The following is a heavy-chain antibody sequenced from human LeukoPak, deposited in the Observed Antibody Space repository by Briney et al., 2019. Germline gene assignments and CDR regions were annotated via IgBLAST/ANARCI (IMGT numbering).Heavy chain of an antibody. Sequence: GGSLRLSCAASGFTFSSNGMHWVRQAPGKGLEWVAVIWYDGSNKYYADSVKGRFTISRDSSKNTVYLQMNSLRAEDTAVYYCAREGSRGYYPYWGQGILVTVSS. CDR3: AREGSRGYYPY. CDR2: IWYDGSNK. J-gene: IGHJ4*02. V-gene: IGHV3-33*01. D-gene: IGHD3-22*01. CDR1: GFTFSSNG.